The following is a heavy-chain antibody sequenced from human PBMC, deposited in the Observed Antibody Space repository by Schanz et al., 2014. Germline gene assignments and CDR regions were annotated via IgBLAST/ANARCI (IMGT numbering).Heavy chain of an antibody. CDR3: ARLGTGMAVAGSVIDSYYYYMDV. J-gene: IGHJ6*03. CDR2: INPSGGST. D-gene: IGHD6-19*01. Sequence: QVQLVQSGAEVKKPGASVKVSCKASGYTFSIYGITWVRQAPGQGLEWMGMINPSGGSTTYAQKFQGRVTFTADKSTSTAYMELSSLKSEDTAVYYCARLGTGMAVAGSVIDSYYYYMDVWGEGTTVTVSS. CDR1: GYTFSIYG. V-gene: IGHV1-69*02.